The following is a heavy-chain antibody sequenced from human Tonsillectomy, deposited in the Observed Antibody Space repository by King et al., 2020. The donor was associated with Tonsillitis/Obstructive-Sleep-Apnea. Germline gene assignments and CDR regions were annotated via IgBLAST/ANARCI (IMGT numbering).Heavy chain of an antibody. J-gene: IGHJ4*02. CDR2: IDPSDSYT. Sequence: QLVQSGAEVKKPGESLRISCKGSGYSFTSYWISWVRQMPGKGLEWMGRIDPSDSYTNYSPSFQGHVTISADKSISTAYLRWSSLKASDTAMYYCARLYGYCSSTSCANDFDYWGQGTLVTVSS. CDR1: GYSFTSYW. CDR3: ARLYGYCSSTSCANDFDY. V-gene: IGHV5-10-1*01. D-gene: IGHD2-2*03.